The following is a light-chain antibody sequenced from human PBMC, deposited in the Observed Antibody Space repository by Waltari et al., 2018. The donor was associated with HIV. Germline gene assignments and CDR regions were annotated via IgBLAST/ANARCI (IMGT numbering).Light chain of an antibody. CDR2: YDT. CDR3: HVLDSFSDHRV. CDR1: NIGSKS. J-gene: IGLJ2*01. V-gene: IGLV3-21*02. Sequence: SYVLTQPPSVSVAPGQTARMSCEGDNIGSKSVHWQQQTPGKAPGVVVYYDTDRPSAIPERFSGSNSGNTATLIISGVEAGDDADYYCHVLDSFSDHRVFGGGTELTVL.